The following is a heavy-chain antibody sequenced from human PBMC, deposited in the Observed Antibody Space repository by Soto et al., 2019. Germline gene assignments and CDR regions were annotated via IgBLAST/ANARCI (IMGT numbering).Heavy chain of an antibody. CDR3: ASRSYVSNLYYYYGMDV. CDR2: IIPIFGTA. CDR1: GGTFSSYA. Sequence: SVKVSCKASGGTFSSYAISWVRQAPGQGLEWMGGIIPIFGTANYAQKFQGRVTITADKSTSTAYMELSSLRSEDTAVYYCASRSYVSNLYYYYGMDVWGQGTTVTISS. V-gene: IGHV1-69*06. J-gene: IGHJ6*02. D-gene: IGHD3-16*01.